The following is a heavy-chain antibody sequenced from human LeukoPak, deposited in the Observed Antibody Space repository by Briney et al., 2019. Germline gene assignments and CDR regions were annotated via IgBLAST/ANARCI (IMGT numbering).Heavy chain of an antibody. J-gene: IGHJ1*01. D-gene: IGHD1-26*01. V-gene: IGHV3-48*01. Sequence: GGSLRLSCAASGFTFGGYSMNWVRQAPGKGLEWVSHISSGSSTIYYADSVKGRFTISRDNSKNTLYLQMNSLRAEDTAVYYCAKDGIVGATNAEYFQHWGQGTLVTVSS. CDR1: GFTFGGYS. CDR3: AKDGIVGATNAEYFQH. CDR2: ISSGSSTI.